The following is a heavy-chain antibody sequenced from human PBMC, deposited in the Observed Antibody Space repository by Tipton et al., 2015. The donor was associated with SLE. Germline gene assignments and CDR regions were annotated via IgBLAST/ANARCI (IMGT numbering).Heavy chain of an antibody. V-gene: IGHV3-21*01. CDR3: ARQTGDGGYFDY. CDR2: ISSSSSYI. Sequence: GSLRLSCAASGFTFSSYSMNWVRQAPGKGLEWVSSISSSSSYIYYADSVKGRFTISRDNAKNSLYLQMNSLRAEDTAVYYCARQTGDGGYFDYWGQGTLVTVSS. D-gene: IGHD7-27*01. J-gene: IGHJ4*02. CDR1: GFTFSSYS.